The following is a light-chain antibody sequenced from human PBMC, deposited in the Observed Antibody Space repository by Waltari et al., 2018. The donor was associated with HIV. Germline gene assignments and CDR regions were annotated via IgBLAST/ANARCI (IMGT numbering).Light chain of an antibody. CDR3: CSYAGSYTLV. CDR1: SSDVGGYNY. V-gene: IGLV2-11*01. J-gene: IGLJ2*01. Sequence: QSALTQPRSVSGSPGQSVTISCTGTSSDVGGYNYVSWYQQHPGKAPKLMIYDVSQRPSGSPARFSGANSGNTASLTISGLQAEDEADYYCCSYAGSYTLVFGGGTKLTVL. CDR2: DVS.